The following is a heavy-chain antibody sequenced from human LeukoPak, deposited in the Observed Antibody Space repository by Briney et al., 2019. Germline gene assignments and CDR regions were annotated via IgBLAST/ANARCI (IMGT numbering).Heavy chain of an antibody. J-gene: IGHJ4*02. Sequence: GGSLRLSCAASGFAFSSYGMHWVRQAPGKGLEWVAVISYDGSNKYYADSVKGRFTISRDNSKNTLYLQMSSLRAEDTAVYYCAKEQNGVCSHWGQGTLVTVSS. D-gene: IGHD2-8*01. CDR3: AKEQNGVCSH. CDR2: ISYDGSNK. V-gene: IGHV3-30*18. CDR1: GFAFSSYG.